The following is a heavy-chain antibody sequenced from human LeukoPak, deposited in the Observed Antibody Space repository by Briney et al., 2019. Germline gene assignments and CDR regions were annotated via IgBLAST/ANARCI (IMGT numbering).Heavy chain of an antibody. Sequence: SVKVSCKASGYSFTAYGITWVRQAPGQGLEWMGGIIPIFGTANYAQKFQGRVTITADESTSTAYMELSSLRSEDTAVYYCARGVSLGYCSSTSCYRFDYWGQGTLVTVSS. CDR2: IIPIFGTA. CDR1: GYSFTAYG. J-gene: IGHJ4*02. CDR3: ARGVSLGYCSSTSCYRFDY. V-gene: IGHV1-69*13. D-gene: IGHD2-2*02.